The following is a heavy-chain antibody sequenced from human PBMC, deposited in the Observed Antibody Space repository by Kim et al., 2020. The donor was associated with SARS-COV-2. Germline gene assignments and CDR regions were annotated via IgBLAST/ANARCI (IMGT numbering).Heavy chain of an antibody. CDR3: TTDGSYYYSGMDV. J-gene: IGHJ6*02. D-gene: IGHD2-15*01. V-gene: IGHV3-15*06. Sequence: NYAAPVKGRFNIQRTDEKNTLYLQMNSLRTEDTAVYYCTTDGSYYYSGMDVWGQGTTVTVSS.